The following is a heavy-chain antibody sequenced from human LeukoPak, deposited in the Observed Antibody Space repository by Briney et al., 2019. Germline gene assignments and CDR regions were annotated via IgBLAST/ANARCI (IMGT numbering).Heavy chain of an antibody. CDR2: ISSSGSTI. CDR1: GFTFSSYE. V-gene: IGHV3-48*03. D-gene: IGHD3-9*01. J-gene: IGHJ6*02. CDR3: ARESLSRLVIIRYYYGMDV. Sequence: GGSLRLSCAASGFTFSSYEMNWVRQAPGKGLEWVSYISSSGSTIYYADSVKGRFTISRDNAKNSLYLQMNSLRAEDTAVYYCARESLSRLVIIRYYYGMDVWGQGTTVTVSS.